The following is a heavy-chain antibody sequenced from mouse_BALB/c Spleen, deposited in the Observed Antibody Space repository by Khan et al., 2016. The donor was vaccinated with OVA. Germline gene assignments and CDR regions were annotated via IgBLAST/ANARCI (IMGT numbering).Heavy chain of an antibody. CDR1: GYTFTSYV. CDR3: APVDGYYVSFAY. V-gene: IGHV1S136*01. J-gene: IGHJ3*01. CDR2: IYPYNDDT. D-gene: IGHD2-3*01. Sequence: VQLQQSGPELVKPGASVKMSCKASGYTFTSYVMHWVKQKPGLGLAWIGYIYPYNDDTKYNETFKGKATLTSDKSSRTAYMELRSLTSEDSAVYYGAPVDGYYVSFAYWGQGTLVTVSA.